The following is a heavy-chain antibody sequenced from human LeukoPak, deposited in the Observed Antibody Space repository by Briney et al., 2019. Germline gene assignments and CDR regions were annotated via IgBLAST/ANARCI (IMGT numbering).Heavy chain of an antibody. J-gene: IGHJ4*02. CDR1: NGSIGSYC. CDR2: IHRTGST. CDR3: AREGARDDFVVVPAALDF. D-gene: IGHD2-2*01. Sequence: SETLSLTCTVSNGSIGSYCWTWIRQPAGKGLEWIGRIHRTGSTNYNPSLTSRVIMSVDTSKNQFSLRLTSLTAADTAVYYCAREGARDDFVVVPAALDFWGLGTLVTVSS. V-gene: IGHV4-4*07.